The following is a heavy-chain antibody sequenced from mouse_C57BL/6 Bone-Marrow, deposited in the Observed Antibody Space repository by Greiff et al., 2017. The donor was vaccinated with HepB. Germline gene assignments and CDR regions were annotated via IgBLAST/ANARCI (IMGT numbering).Heavy chain of an antibody. Sequence: EVKLVESGGGLVQPGGSMKLSCVASGFTFSNYWMNWVRQSPEKGLEWVAQIRLKSDNYATHYAESVKGRFTISRVVSKSSVYLQMNNLRAEDTGIYYCTVTTVVGYYAMDYWDQGTSVTVSS. CDR2: IRLKSDNYAT. J-gene: IGHJ4*01. CDR3: TVTTVVGYYAMDY. D-gene: IGHD1-1*01. CDR1: GFTFSNYW. V-gene: IGHV6-3*01.